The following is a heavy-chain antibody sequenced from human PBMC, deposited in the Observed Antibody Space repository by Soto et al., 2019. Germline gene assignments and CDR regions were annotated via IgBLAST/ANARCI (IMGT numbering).Heavy chain of an antibody. CDR3: ARDSGAAAIRSLDF. CDR2: ISSYNGNT. V-gene: IGHV1-18*01. D-gene: IGHD2-2*01. Sequence: SVKVSCKASGYTFTGYGISWVRQAPEQGLEWMGWISSYNGNTNYAQMLQGRVTMTTDTSTSTAYMEVRSLTSDDTAVYYCARDSGAAAIRSLDFWGQGTLVTVS. J-gene: IGHJ4*02. CDR1: GYTFTGYG.